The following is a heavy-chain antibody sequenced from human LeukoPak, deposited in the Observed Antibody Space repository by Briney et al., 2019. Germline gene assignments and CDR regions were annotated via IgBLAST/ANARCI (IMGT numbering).Heavy chain of an antibody. J-gene: IGHJ3*01. CDR1: GFTFTTYW. V-gene: IGHV3-74*01. CDR3: ARGGLAHAFDL. D-gene: IGHD3/OR15-3a*01. Sequence: GGSLRLSCAASGFTFTTYWMHWVRQTAGKGLVWVSRIDNDGSSTIYADSVKGRFTISRDNAKNTVYLQMNNLRAEDTGFYYCARGGLAHAFDLWGQGTMVTVSS. CDR2: IDNDGSST.